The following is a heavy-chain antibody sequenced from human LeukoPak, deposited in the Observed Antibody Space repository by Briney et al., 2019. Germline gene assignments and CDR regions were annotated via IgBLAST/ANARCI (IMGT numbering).Heavy chain of an antibody. CDR2: INHSGST. D-gene: IGHD3-22*01. CDR3: ARLEVYYYDSSGYYFDY. V-gene: IGHV4-34*01. CDR1: GGSFSGYY. J-gene: IGHJ4*02. Sequence: SETLSLTCAVYGGSFSGYYWSWIRQPPGKGLEWIGEINHSGSTNYNPSLKSRVTISVDTSKNQFSLKLSSVTAADTAVYYCARLEVYYYDSSGYYFDYWGQGTLVTVSS.